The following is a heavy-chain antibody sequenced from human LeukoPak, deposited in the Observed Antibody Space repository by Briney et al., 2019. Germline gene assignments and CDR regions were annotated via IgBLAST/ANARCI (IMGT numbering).Heavy chain of an antibody. CDR2: ISHSGTT. V-gene: IGHV4-34*01. J-gene: IGHJ4*02. Sequence: SETLSLTCAVYGGSFSDYHWTWIRQSPGKRLEWIGQISHSGTTRYNPSFNSRVTMSVDTSKNQFSLKLTSVTAAATAIYYCARGAPGFWGQGTLVTVSS. CDR1: GGSFSDYH. CDR3: ARGAPGF.